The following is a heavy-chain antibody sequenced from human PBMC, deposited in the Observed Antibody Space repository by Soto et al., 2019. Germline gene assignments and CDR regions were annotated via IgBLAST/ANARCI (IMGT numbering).Heavy chain of an antibody. J-gene: IGHJ6*02. V-gene: IGHV3-30-3*01. Sequence: QVQLVESGGGVVQPGRSLRLSCAASGFTFSSYAIHWVRQAPGKGLEWVAVISYDGSNKYYADSVKGRFTISRDNSKNTLYLQMNSLRAEDTAVYYCARAPGQYGGSSWFNYEAYYYYYGMDVWGQGTTVTVSS. CDR3: ARAPGQYGGSSWFNYEAYYYYYGMDV. CDR1: GFTFSSYA. CDR2: ISYDGSNK. D-gene: IGHD6-13*01.